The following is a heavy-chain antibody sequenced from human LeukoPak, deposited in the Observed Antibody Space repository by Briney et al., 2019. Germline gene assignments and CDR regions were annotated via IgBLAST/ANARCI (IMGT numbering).Heavy chain of an antibody. CDR3: ARAPITIPYGGMDV. CDR2: IIPIFGAT. D-gene: IGHD3-9*01. J-gene: IGHJ6*04. V-gene: IGHV1-69*13. Sequence: ASVKVSCKASGGTFSSHAISWVRQAPGQGREWMGGIIPIFGATNYAQKFQGRVTITADESTSTVYMELSSLRSEDTAVYDCARAPITIPYGGMDVWGKGTTVTVSS. CDR1: GGTFSSHA.